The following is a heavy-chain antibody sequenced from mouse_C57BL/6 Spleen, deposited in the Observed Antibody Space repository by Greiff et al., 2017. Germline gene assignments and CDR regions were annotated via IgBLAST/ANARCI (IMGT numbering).Heavy chain of an antibody. CDR1: GYTFTEYT. CDR2: FYPGSGSI. D-gene: IGHD1-1*01. CDR3: ARHEEGALYGSPYYFDY. Sequence: VKLQQSGAELVKPGASVKLSCKASGYTFTEYTIHWVKQRSGQGLEWIGWFYPGSGSIKYNEKFKDKATLPADTSSNTVYMELSRLTSEDSAVSFCARHEEGALYGSPYYFDYWGQGTTLTVSS. J-gene: IGHJ2*01. V-gene: IGHV1-62-2*01.